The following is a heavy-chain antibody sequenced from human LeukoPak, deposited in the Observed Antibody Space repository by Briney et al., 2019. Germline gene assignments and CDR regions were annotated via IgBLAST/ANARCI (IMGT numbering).Heavy chain of an antibody. Sequence: PSQTLSLTCTVSGGSISSGDYYWSWIRQPPGKGLEWIGYIYYSGSTYYNPSLKSRVTISVDTSKNQFSLKLSSVTAADTAVYYCASGPPGGVVVGAVGDYYYYGMDVWGQGTTVTVSS. J-gene: IGHJ6*02. D-gene: IGHD2-15*01. CDR3: ASGPPGGVVVGAVGDYYYYGMDV. CDR2: IYYSGST. V-gene: IGHV4-30-4*01. CDR1: GGSISSGDYY.